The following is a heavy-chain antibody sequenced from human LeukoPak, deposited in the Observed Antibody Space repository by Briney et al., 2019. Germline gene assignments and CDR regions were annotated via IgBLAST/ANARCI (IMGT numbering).Heavy chain of an antibody. V-gene: IGHV1-8*01. Sequence: GASVKVSCKASGYTFTSYDINWVRQATGQGLEWMGWMNPNSGNTGYAQKFQGRVTMTRNTSISTAYMELSSLRSEDTAVYYCATAEVGANDAFDIWGQGTMVTVSS. CDR1: GYTFTSYD. J-gene: IGHJ3*02. D-gene: IGHD1-26*01. CDR3: ATAEVGANDAFDI. CDR2: MNPNSGNT.